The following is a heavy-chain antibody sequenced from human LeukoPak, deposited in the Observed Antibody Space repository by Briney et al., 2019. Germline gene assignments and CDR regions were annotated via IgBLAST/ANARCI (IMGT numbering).Heavy chain of an antibody. J-gene: IGHJ4*02. V-gene: IGHV3-48*03. D-gene: IGHD4-17*01. CDR2: ISSSGSII. Sequence: PGGSLRLSCAASGFTFTNFEMNWVRQAPGKGLEWVSYISSSGSIIYYADSVKGRFTISRDNAKNSLYLQMNSLRAEDTALYYCARDLGMTDGDYVSYFDYWGQGTLVTVSS. CDR3: ARDLGMTDGDYVSYFDY. CDR1: GFTFTNFE.